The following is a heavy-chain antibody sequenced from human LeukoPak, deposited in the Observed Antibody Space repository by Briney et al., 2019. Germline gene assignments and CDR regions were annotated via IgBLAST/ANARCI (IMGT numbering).Heavy chain of an antibody. D-gene: IGHD2-8*02. V-gene: IGHV4-59*08. CDR2: ISDIGSI. J-gene: IGHJ4*02. Sequence: PSETLSLTCTVYGGSISIYYWSWIRQPPGKGLEWIAYISDIGSINYNPSLKSRVTISLETSKNQFSLKLSSVTAADTAVYYCAGHHPRNTVDFWGQGTLVTVSS. CDR1: GGSISIYY. CDR3: AGHHPRNTVDF.